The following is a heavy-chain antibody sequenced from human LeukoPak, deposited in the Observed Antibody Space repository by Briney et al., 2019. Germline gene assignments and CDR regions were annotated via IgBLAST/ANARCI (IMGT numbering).Heavy chain of an antibody. J-gene: IGHJ4*02. CDR2: INHSGST. CDR3: AKGSSGYESSRWYSTVAPRPYYFDY. Sequence: PSETLSLTCAVYGGSFSGYYWSWIRQPPGKGLEWIGEINHSGSTNYNPSLKSRVTISVDTSKNQFSLKLSSVTAADTALYYCAKGSSGYESSRWYSTVAPRPYYFDYWGQGTLATVSS. CDR1: GGSFSGYY. V-gene: IGHV4-34*01. D-gene: IGHD4-23*01.